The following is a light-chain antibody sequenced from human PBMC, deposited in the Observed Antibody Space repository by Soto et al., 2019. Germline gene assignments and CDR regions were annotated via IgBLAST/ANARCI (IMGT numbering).Light chain of an antibody. V-gene: IGKV1-5*01. CDR3: QEYNSHSGG. CDR2: DAS. Sequence: DIQMTQSPSTLSASVGDRVTITCRASQSIVRWLAWYQQKPGKAPKLLIYDASSLQRGVPPRFSGSGSGTEFSLTIRSLQPDDFATDYCQEYNSHSGGFCQGTKVEIK. CDR1: QSIVRW. J-gene: IGKJ1*01.